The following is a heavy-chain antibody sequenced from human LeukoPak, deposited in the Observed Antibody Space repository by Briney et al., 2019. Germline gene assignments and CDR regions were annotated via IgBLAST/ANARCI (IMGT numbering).Heavy chain of an antibody. CDR2: ISAYNGNT. V-gene: IGHV1-18*01. CDR3: ARDQYSSSPDAFDI. CDR1: GYTFTSYG. D-gene: IGHD6-6*01. J-gene: IGHJ3*02. Sequence: ASVKVSCTASGYTFTSYGISWVRRAPGQGLEWMGWISAYNGNTNYAQKLQGRVAMTTDTSTSTAYMELRSLRSDDTAVYYCARDQYSSSPDAFDIWGQGTMVTVSS.